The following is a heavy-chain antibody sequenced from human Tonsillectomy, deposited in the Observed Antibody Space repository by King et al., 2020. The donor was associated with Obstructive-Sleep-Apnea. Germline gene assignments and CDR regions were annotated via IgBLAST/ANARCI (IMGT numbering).Heavy chain of an antibody. CDR3: ARDGRYCSTTSCYQYFQY. D-gene: IGHD2-2*01. CDR2: IYTSGST. J-gene: IGHJ1*01. CDR1: GGSISTYY. Sequence: QLQESGPGLVKPSETLSLTCTVSGGSISTYYWNWIRQPAGKGLEWIGRIYTSGSTTYNPSLKSRVTMSVDTSRNQFSLKLNSVTAADTAVYYCARDGRYCSTTSCYQYFQYWGQGTLVTVSS. V-gene: IGHV4-4*07.